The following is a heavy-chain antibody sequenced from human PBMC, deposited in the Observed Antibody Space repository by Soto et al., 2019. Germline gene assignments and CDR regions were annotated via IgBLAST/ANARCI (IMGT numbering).Heavy chain of an antibody. CDR2: IWYDGSNK. Sequence: LRLSCAASGFTFSSYGMHWVRHAPGKGLEWVAAIWYDGSNKYYADSVKGRFTISRDNSKNTLYLQMNSLRAEDTAVYYCARALPARYDFWSGYHTPSYGMDVWGQGTTVTVSS. CDR1: GFTFSSYG. D-gene: IGHD3-3*01. J-gene: IGHJ6*02. CDR3: ARALPARYDFWSGYHTPSYGMDV. V-gene: IGHV3-33*01.